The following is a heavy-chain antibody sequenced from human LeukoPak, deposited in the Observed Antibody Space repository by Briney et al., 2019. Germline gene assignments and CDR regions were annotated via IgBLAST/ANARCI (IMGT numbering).Heavy chain of an antibody. CDR2: IHPDDSDT. CDR3: ARPGRGGTYSFDY. J-gene: IGHJ4*02. Sequence: GESLKISCTGSGYIFTLYWIGWVRQMSGKGLEWMGFIHPDDSDTRYSPSFQGQVTTSVDKSINTAYLQWSSLKASDTAMYFCARPGRGGTYSFDYWGQGTLVTVSS. CDR1: GYIFTLYW. D-gene: IGHD1-26*01. V-gene: IGHV5-51*01.